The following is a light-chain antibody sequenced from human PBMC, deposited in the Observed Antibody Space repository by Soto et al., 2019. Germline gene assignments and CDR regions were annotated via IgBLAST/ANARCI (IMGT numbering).Light chain of an antibody. CDR3: QQYNNWPLT. CDR1: QSVSSN. V-gene: IGKV3-15*01. Sequence: IVKTQSPATLSVSPGERATLSCRASQSVSSNLAWYQQKPGQAPRLLIYGASTRATGIPARFSGSGSGTEFTLTVSSLQSEDFAVYYCQQYNNWPLTFGQGTKVEIK. J-gene: IGKJ1*01. CDR2: GAS.